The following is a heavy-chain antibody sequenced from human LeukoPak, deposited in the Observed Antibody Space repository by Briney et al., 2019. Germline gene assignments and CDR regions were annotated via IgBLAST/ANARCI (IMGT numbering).Heavy chain of an antibody. CDR2: IYYSGST. CDR1: GGSISNKY. V-gene: IGHV4-59*05. D-gene: IGHD3-10*01. CDR3: ARTRYYYNSRSYGAPYYFDY. Sequence: SETLSLTCTVSGGSISNKYWSWIRQPPGKGLEWIGSIYYSGSTYYNPSLKSRVTISVDTSKNQFSLKLSSVTAADTAVYYCARTRYYYNSRSYGAPYYFDYWGQGTLVTVSS. J-gene: IGHJ4*02.